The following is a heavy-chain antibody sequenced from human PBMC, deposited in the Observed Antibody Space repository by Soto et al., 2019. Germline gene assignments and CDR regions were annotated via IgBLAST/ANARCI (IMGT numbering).Heavy chain of an antibody. CDR3: ASRSAGYCSGGSCYSGDY. CDR2: IIPILGIA. Sequence: QVQLVQSGAEVKKPGSSVKVSCKASGGTFSSYTISWVRQAPGQGLEWMGRIIPILGIANYAQKFQGRVTITADKSTSRAYMELSSLRSEDTAVYYCASRSAGYCSGGSCYSGDYWGQGTLVTVSS. D-gene: IGHD2-15*01. V-gene: IGHV1-69*02. CDR1: GGTFSSYT. J-gene: IGHJ4*02.